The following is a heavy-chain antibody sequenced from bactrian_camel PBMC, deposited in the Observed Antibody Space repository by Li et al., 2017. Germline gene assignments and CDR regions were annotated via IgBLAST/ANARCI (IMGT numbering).Heavy chain of an antibody. V-gene: IGHV3S53*01. J-gene: IGHJ4*01. CDR1: DSVSAKC. CDR3: AIYYCAGTLGDPYCTAGYCPPDIMCDFNY. CDR2: ISSGGMT. D-gene: IGHD3*01. Sequence: VQLVESGGGSVQAGGSLRLSCVASDSVSAKCMGWFRQAPGKEREGVAGISSGGMTRYADSVKGRFTISRDNAKNTVYLQMNSLKSGDTAKYYCAIYYCAGTLGDPYCTAGYCPPDIMCDFNYWGQGTQVTVS.